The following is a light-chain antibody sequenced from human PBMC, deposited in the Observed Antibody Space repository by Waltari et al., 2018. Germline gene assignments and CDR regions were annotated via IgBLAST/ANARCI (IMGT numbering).Light chain of an antibody. Sequence: QSALTQPASVSGSPGQSITISCTGTSSDVGNYNLVSWYQQYPGQAPKVMIYDDNRRASGVSDLFSASKSGNTASLTISGVQAEDEADYYCCSYAGSYTWVFGGGTKLTVL. J-gene: IGLJ3*02. CDR1: SSDVGNYNL. V-gene: IGLV2-23*01. CDR2: DDN. CDR3: CSYAGSYTWV.